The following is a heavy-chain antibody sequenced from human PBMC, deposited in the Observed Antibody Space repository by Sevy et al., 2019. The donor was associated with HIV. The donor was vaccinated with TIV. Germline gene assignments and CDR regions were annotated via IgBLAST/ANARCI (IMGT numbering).Heavy chain of an antibody. CDR1: GFTFSDYT. CDR2: ISYDGSRT. V-gene: IGHV3-30*04. Sequence: GGSLRLSCAASGFTFSDYTIHWVRQAPGKGLEWVSVISYDGSRTSYEDSVKGRLTISRDNSKNTLFLQMNSLRAEDTAVYYCTRVRGLLGWFDSWGQGTLVTVSS. CDR3: TRVRGLLGWFDS. D-gene: IGHD3-10*01. J-gene: IGHJ5*01.